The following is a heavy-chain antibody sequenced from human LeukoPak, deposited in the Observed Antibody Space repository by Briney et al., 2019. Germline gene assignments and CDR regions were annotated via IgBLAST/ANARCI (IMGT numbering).Heavy chain of an antibody. Sequence: KASQTLSLTCTVSGDSMTRGGYHWSWVRQHPGKGLEWIGFIYHSGTTFYNPSLEGRAAISVDTSQNQFSLKLTSVTAADTAVYYCARAVDYRNYFDYWGQGTLVTVSS. CDR3: ARAVDYRNYFDY. CDR2: IYHSGTT. V-gene: IGHV4-31*03. J-gene: IGHJ4*02. D-gene: IGHD4-11*01. CDR1: GDSMTRGGYH.